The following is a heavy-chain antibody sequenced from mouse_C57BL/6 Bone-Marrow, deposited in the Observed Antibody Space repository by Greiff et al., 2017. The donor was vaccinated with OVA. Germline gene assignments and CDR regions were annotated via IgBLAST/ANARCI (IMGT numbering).Heavy chain of an antibody. V-gene: IGHV1-59*01. D-gene: IGHD2-3*01. J-gene: IGHJ3*01. CDR3: ASHDGYYLFAY. CDR2: IDPSDSYT. Sequence: QVQLQQPGAELVRPGTSVKLSCKASGYTFTSYWMHWVKQRPGQGLEWIGVIDPSDSYTNYNQKFKGKATLTVDTSSSTAYMQLSSLTSEDSAVYYCASHDGYYLFAYWGQGTLVTVSA. CDR1: GYTFTSYW.